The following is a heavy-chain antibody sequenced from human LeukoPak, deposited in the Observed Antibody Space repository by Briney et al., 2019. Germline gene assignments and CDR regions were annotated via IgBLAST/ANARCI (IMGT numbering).Heavy chain of an antibody. CDR2: ISYDGSNK. CDR1: GFTFSSYG. V-gene: IGHV3-30*03. J-gene: IGHJ4*02. Sequence: QTGGSLRLSCAASGFTFSSYGMHWVRQAPGKGLEWVAVISYDGSNKYYADSVKGRFTISRDNSKNTLYLQMNSLKTEDIAVYYCTTAPDPYYYDSSGYLGYWGQGTLVTVSS. D-gene: IGHD3-22*01. CDR3: TTAPDPYYYDSSGYLGY.